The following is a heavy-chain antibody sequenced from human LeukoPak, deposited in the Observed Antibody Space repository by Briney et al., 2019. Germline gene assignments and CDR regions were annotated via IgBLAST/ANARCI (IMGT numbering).Heavy chain of an antibody. CDR2: INPNSGGT. V-gene: IGHV1-2*04. CDR1: GYTFTGYY. J-gene: IGHJ4*02. D-gene: IGHD5-12*01. Sequence: ASVKVSCKASGYTFTGYYMHWVRQAPGQGLEWMGWINPNSGGTNYAQKFQGWVTMTRDTSISTAYMELSRLRSDDTAVYYCATAQGSGGYSGYDFDYWGQGTLVTVSS. CDR3: ATAQGSGGYSGYDFDY.